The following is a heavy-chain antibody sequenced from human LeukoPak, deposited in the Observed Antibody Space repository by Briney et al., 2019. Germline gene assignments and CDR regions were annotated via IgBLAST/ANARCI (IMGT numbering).Heavy chain of an antibody. CDR1: GASISGSGYY. J-gene: IGHJ4*02. D-gene: IGHD6-19*01. CDR2: IYYSGST. V-gene: IGHV4-39*07. Sequence: SETLSLTCAVSGASISGSGYYWGWIRQPPGKGLEWIGNIYYSGSTYYNASLQSRVTMSVDTSKNQFSLKLSSVTAADTAVYYCAGTYSSGWYPFDYWGQGTLVTVSS. CDR3: AGTYSSGWYPFDY.